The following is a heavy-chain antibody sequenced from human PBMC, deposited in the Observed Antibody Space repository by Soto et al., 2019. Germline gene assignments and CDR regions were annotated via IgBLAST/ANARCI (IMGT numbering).Heavy chain of an antibody. CDR2: INTYNGYT. V-gene: IGHV1-18*01. CDR3: ARDLTKGLDV. D-gene: IGHD4-4*01. CDR1: GYTFTSCG. J-gene: IGHJ6*02. Sequence: QVHLVQSGAEVKKHGASVKVSCKASGYTFTSCGISWVRQAPGQGLEWMGLINTYNGYTNYPQNFQGRVTMTTDTSTGTVYMELRSLTSDDTAVYYCARDLTKGLDVWGQGTTVTVSS.